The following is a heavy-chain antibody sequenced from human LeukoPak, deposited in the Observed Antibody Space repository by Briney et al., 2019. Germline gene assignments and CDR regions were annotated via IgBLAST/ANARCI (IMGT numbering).Heavy chain of an antibody. Sequence: GGSLRLSCAASGFTFSNYGMHWVRQAPGKGLERVTVISFDGRNQYYADSVKGRFPISRDNSNNTLYLQMHSLRVDDTAVHYCAKEDRAIPVDGTPLDWYFDHWGRGTLVAVSS. D-gene: IGHD6-19*01. J-gene: IGHJ2*01. CDR3: AKEDRAIPVDGTPLDWYFDH. CDR1: GFTFSNYG. V-gene: IGHV3-30*18. CDR2: ISFDGRNQ.